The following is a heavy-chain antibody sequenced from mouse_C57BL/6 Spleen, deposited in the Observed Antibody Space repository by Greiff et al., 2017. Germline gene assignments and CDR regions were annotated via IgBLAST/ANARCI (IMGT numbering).Heavy chain of an antibody. D-gene: IGHD2-2*01. CDR1: GYAFSSYW. J-gene: IGHJ3*01. Sequence: QVQLQQSGAELVKPGASVKISCKASGYAFSSYWMNWVKQRPGKGLEWIGQIYPGDGDTNYNGKFKGKATLTADKSSSTAYMQLSSLTSEDSAVYFCAREGEHGYDRAWFAYWGQGTLVTVSA. CDR3: AREGEHGYDRAWFAY. V-gene: IGHV1-80*01. CDR2: IYPGDGDT.